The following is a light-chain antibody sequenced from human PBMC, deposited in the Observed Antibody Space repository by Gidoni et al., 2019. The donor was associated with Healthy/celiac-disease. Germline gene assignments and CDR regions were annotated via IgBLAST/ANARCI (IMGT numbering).Light chain of an antibody. CDR1: QSVSSSY. CDR2: GAS. V-gene: IGKV3-20*01. Sequence: EIVLTQSPGTLSLSPGERATLSCRASQSVSSSYLAWYQQKPGQASRLLIYGASSRATGIPDRFSGSGCGTDFTLTISRLEPEDFAVYYCQQYGSSPFGQGTKVEIK. CDR3: QQYGSSP. J-gene: IGKJ1*01.